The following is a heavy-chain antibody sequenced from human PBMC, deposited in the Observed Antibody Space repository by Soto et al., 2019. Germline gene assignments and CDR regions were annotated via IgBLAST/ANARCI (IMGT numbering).Heavy chain of an antibody. Sequence: GSLRLSCSASGFTFSIYAMHWVRQAPGKGLEYVSSISTNGGSTDYADSVRGRFTISRDNSKNTVYLQMSSLRVEDTAVYYCVKGEYYYDSSGYYPFDYWGQGTLVTVSS. CDR3: VKGEYYYDSSGYYPFDY. CDR2: ISTNGGST. V-gene: IGHV3-64D*06. D-gene: IGHD3-22*01. CDR1: GFTFSIYA. J-gene: IGHJ4*02.